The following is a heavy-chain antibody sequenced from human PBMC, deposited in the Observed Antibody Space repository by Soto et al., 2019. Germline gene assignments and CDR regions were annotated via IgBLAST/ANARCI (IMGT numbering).Heavy chain of an antibody. Sequence: PSETLSLTCTVSGGSISTHYWSWIRQPPGKGLEWIGYIYYSGTTNYNPSLKSRVTISVDTSKNQFSLKLTSVTAADTAFYYCAREVFSRLYTDGYEYPDGPFDMWGQGTMVTVSS. CDR1: GGSISTHY. J-gene: IGHJ3*02. V-gene: IGHV4-59*11. D-gene: IGHD5-12*01. CDR2: IYYSGTT. CDR3: AREVFSRLYTDGYEYPDGPFDM.